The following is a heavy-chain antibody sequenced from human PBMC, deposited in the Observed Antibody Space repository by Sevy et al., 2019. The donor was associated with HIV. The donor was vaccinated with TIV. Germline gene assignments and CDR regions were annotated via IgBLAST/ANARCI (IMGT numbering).Heavy chain of an antibody. V-gene: IGHV3-23*01. CDR3: SKPIYFYDNSGYSGDY. CDR1: GFTFSSHA. J-gene: IGHJ4*02. D-gene: IGHD3-22*01. Sequence: GGYLRLSCVASGFTFSSHAMNWVRQVPGKGLEWVSSIGTNGDGRYYADSVKGRFTISRDNSKSTLYLQMNSLRAEDTALYYCSKPIYFYDNSGYSGDYWGQGIRVTVSS. CDR2: IGTNGDGR.